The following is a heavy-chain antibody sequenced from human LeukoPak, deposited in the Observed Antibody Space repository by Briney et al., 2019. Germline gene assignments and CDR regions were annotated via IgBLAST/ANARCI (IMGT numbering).Heavy chain of an antibody. CDR3: ARSVSEDDILTGYYVRPYYFDY. CDR1: GFSFTTHW. Sequence: GESLKISCKASGFSFTTHWIGWVRQMPGKGLEWMGSIYPGDSDTRYSPSFQGQVTISADKSISTAYLQWSSLKASDTAMYYCARSVSEDDILTGYYVRPYYFDYWGQGTLVTVSS. J-gene: IGHJ4*02. V-gene: IGHV5-51*01. D-gene: IGHD3-9*01. CDR2: IYPGDSDT.